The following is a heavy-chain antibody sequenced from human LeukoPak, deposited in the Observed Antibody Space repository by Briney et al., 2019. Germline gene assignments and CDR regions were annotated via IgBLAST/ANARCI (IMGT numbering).Heavy chain of an antibody. CDR3: ARYFYDRGSHYRGRYFDS. CDR2: IYYSGNT. Sequence: SETLSHTCTVSGGSISSYYWTWIRQPPGKGLEWIGYIYYSGNTNYNPSLKSRVTISLDTSRNQFSLKLSSVTAADTAVYSCARYFYDRGSHYRGRYFDSWGQGTLVAVSS. V-gene: IGHV4-59*08. J-gene: IGHJ4*02. D-gene: IGHD3-22*01. CDR1: GGSISSYY.